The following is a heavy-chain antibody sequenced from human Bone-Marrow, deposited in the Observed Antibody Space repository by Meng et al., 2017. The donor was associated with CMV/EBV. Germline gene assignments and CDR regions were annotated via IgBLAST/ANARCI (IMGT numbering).Heavy chain of an antibody. D-gene: IGHD3-16*01. CDR1: GFIFGSSW. J-gene: IGHJ5*02. Sequence: GESLKISCAASGFIFGSSWMSWARQAPGKGLEWVANIKGDRTTEAYVDSVQGRFTISRDNAKDSLYLQMNSVRNEATAVYYSVGDGGLHRLEPWGQGTLVTVSS. V-gene: IGHV3-7*01. CDR2: IKGDRTTE. CDR3: VGDGGLHRLEP.